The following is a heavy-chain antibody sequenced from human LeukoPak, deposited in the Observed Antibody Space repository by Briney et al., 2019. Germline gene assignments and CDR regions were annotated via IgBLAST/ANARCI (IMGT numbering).Heavy chain of an antibody. Sequence: GRSLRLSCAASGFTFDDYAMHWVRQAPGKGLEWVSGISWNSGSIGYADSVKGRFTISRDNAKNSLYLQMNSLRAEDTALYYCAKDTEVTMVRGSLDYWGQGTLVTVSS. CDR2: ISWNSGSI. D-gene: IGHD3-10*01. J-gene: IGHJ4*02. CDR3: AKDTEVTMVRGSLDY. CDR1: GFTFDDYA. V-gene: IGHV3-9*01.